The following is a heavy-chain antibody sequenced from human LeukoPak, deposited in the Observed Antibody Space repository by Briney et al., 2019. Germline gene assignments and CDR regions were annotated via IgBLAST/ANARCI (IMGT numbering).Heavy chain of an antibody. CDR3: ARGDYNDGAGYLDH. Sequence: SQTLSPTCTVSGGSIFSGDYYWNWIHQPPGKGLEWIGYIYYNGITYYNPSLESRVTISVDTSKNQFSLKLSSVTAADTAVYYCARGDYNDGAGYLDHWGQGTLVPVSS. CDR2: IYYNGIT. CDR1: GGSIFSGDYY. J-gene: IGHJ5*02. V-gene: IGHV4-30-4*01. D-gene: IGHD3-22*01.